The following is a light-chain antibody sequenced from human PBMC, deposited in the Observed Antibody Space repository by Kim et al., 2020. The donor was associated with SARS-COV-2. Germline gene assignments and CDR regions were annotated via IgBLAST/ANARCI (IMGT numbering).Light chain of an antibody. V-gene: IGLV3-21*04. CDR1: NIGSKS. Sequence: SYELTQPPSVSVVPGKTATITCGGNNIGSKSVHWYQQKPGQAPVLFIYADTDRPSGIPERFSGSNSGNMATLTISRVEAGDEADYCCQVWDSNSDHWVFGGGTQLTVL. CDR2: ADT. CDR3: QVWDSNSDHWV. J-gene: IGLJ3*02.